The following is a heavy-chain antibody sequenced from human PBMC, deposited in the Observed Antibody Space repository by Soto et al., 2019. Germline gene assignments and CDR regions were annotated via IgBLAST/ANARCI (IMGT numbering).Heavy chain of an antibody. J-gene: IGHJ4*02. CDR3: AVGLIRDIVVVTANRSMNY. V-gene: IGHV3-23*01. D-gene: IGHD2-21*02. CDR2: SSGSGGST. Sequence: EVQLLESGGGLVQPGGSLRLSCAASGFTFSSYAMSWVRQAPGKGLEWVSASSGSGGSTYYADSVKGRFTISRDNSKNTLYLQMNSLRAEDTAVYYCAVGLIRDIVVVTANRSMNYWGQGTLVTVSS. CDR1: GFTFSSYA.